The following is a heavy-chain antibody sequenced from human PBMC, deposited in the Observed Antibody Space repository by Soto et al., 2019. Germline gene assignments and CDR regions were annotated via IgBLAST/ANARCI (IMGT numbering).Heavy chain of an antibody. V-gene: IGHV4-39*01. CDR3: ARQESGWFDP. CDR2: IYYSGST. D-gene: IGHD1-1*01. Sequence: PPETLSLTCTVSGGSISSSSNYWGWIRQPPGKGLEWIGSIYYSGSTYYNPSLKSRVTISVDTSKNQFSLKLSSVTAADTAVYYCARQESGWFDPWGQGTLVTVSS. CDR1: GGSISSSSNY. J-gene: IGHJ5*02.